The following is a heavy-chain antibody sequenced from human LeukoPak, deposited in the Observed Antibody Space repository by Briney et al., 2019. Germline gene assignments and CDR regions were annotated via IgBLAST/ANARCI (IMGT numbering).Heavy chain of an antibody. D-gene: IGHD2-2*03. CDR2: ISVYNGNT. CDR3: ARTGYCSSTSCLGIWWFDP. V-gene: IGHV1-18*01. J-gene: IGHJ5*02. Sequence: GASVKVSCKASGYTFTSYGISWVRQAPGQGLEWMGWISVYNGNTNYAQKLQGRVTMTTDTSTSTAYMELRSLRSDDTAVYYCARTGYCSSTSCLGIWWFDPWGQGTLVTVSS. CDR1: GYTFTSYG.